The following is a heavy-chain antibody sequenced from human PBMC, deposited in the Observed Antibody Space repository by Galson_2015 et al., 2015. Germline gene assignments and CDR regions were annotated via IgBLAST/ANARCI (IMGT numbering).Heavy chain of an antibody. J-gene: IGHJ4*02. CDR3: VKAPAGTHGIFQY. D-gene: IGHD1-26*01. CDR2: TYYRSKWYI. Sequence: CAISGDSVSSNSVIWHWIRQSPSRGLEWLGRTYYRSKWYIDYAASVNSRITINPDTSKNQFSLQLNSVTPEDTAVYYCVKAPAGTHGIFQYWGQGT. V-gene: IGHV6-1*01. CDR1: GDSVSSNSVI.